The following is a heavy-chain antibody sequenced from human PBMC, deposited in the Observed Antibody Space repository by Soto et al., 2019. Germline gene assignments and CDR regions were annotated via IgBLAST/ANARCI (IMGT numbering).Heavy chain of an antibody. Sequence: ASETLSLTCTVSGGSISSYYWSWIRQPPGKRLEWIGYIYYSGSTNYNPSLKSRVTISVDTSKNQFSLKLSSVTAADTAVYYCARASLRGWNDVRYYYYYMDVWGKGTTVTVSS. CDR2: IYYSGST. CDR3: ARASLRGWNDVRYYYYYMDV. V-gene: IGHV4-59*01. D-gene: IGHD1-1*01. CDR1: GGSISSYY. J-gene: IGHJ6*03.